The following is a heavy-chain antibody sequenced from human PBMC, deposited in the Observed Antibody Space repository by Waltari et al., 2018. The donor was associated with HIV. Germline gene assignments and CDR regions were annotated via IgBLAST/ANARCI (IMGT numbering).Heavy chain of an antibody. CDR3: ARAPYNPDY. CDR1: GYTFTGYY. CDR2: INPSSGGT. D-gene: IGHD1-1*01. V-gene: IGHV1-2*06. J-gene: IGHJ4*02. Sequence: QVQLVQSGAEVKKPGASVKVSCKASGYTFTGYYMHWGRQAPGQGLAWMGRINPSSGGTNYAQKFQGRVTMTRDTSISTAYMELSRLRSDDTAVYYCARAPYNPDYWGQGTLVTVSS.